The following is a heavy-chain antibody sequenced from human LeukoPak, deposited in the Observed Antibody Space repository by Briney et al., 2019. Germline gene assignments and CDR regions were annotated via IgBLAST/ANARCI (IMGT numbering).Heavy chain of an antibody. CDR1: GFTFSDYY. D-gene: IGHD5-12*01. CDR3: AKSAVRGYSGYDRYYFDY. Sequence: GGSLRLSCAASGFTFSDYYMNWVRQAPGKGLEWVSSISSSSSYIYYADSVKGRFTISRDNAKNSLYLQMNSLRAEDTAVYYCAKSAVRGYSGYDRYYFDYWGQGTLVTVSS. CDR2: ISSSSSYI. J-gene: IGHJ4*02. V-gene: IGHV3-21*01.